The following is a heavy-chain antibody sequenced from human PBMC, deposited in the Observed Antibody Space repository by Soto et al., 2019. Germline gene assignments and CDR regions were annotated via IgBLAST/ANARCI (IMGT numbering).Heavy chain of an antibody. V-gene: IGHV3-7*01. D-gene: IGHD3-3*01. Sequence: GGSLRLSCAASGFTFSSYWMSWVRQAPGKGLEWVANIKQDGSEKYYVDSVKGRLTISRDNAKNSLYLQMNSLRAEDTAVYYCARGPSSRFLTTYYFDYWGQGTLVTVSS. J-gene: IGHJ4*02. CDR2: IKQDGSEK. CDR1: GFTFSSYW. CDR3: ARGPSSRFLTTYYFDY.